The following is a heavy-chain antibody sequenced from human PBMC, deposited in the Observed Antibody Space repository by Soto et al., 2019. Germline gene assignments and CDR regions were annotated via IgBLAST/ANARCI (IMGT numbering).Heavy chain of an antibody. Sequence: QVQLQESGPGLVKPSQTLSLSCPVSGGSLRSGGYYWSWIRQHPGKGLEWIGDICDSGTTYYNPSRKSRVTISVETSKNQCALKPSSVTAADTAVYYGARSVDPWGQGTLVTVSS. CDR3: ARSVDP. CDR1: GGSLRSGGYY. J-gene: IGHJ5*02. V-gene: IGHV4-31*03. CDR2: ICDSGTT.